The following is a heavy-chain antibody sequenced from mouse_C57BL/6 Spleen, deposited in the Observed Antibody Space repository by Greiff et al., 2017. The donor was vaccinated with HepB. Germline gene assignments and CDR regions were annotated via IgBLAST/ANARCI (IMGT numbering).Heavy chain of an antibody. CDR2: IYPGDGDT. CDR3: ARAGILGAMDY. Sequence: VQLVESGPELVKPGASVKISCKASGYAFSSSWLNWVKQRPGKGLEWIGRIYPGDGDTNYNGKFKGKATLTADKSSSTAYMQLSSLTSEDSAVYFCARAGILGAMDYWGQGTSVTVSS. V-gene: IGHV1-82*01. J-gene: IGHJ4*01. D-gene: IGHD4-1*01. CDR1: GYAFSSSW.